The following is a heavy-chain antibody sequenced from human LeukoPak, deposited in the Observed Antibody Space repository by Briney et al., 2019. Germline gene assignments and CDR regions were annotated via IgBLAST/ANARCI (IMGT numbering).Heavy chain of an antibody. J-gene: IGHJ4*02. CDR2: IYYSGST. D-gene: IGHD4-23*01. Sequence: SETLSLTCTVSGGSISSGGYYWSWIRQHPGKGLEWIGYIYYSGSTYYNPSLKSRVTISLDTSKNQFSLKLNSMTPADTAVYYCARGSRLDYGGIGEFDYWGQGTLVTVSS. CDR3: ARGSRLDYGGIGEFDY. V-gene: IGHV4-31*03. CDR1: GGSISSGGYY.